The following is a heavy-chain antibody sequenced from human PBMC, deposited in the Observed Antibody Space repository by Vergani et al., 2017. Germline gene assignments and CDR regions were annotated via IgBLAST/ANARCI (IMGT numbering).Heavy chain of an antibody. D-gene: IGHD2-15*01. V-gene: IGHV3-21*01. Sequence: VQLVESGGGLVKPGGSLRLSCAASGFTFSSYSMNWVRQAPGKGLEWVSSISSSSSYIYYADSVKGRFTISRDNAKNSLYLQMNSLRAEDTAVYYCARVGSGGSCSDYWGQGTLVTVSS. CDR2: ISSSSSYI. J-gene: IGHJ4*02. CDR1: GFTFSSYS. CDR3: ARVGSGGSCSDY.